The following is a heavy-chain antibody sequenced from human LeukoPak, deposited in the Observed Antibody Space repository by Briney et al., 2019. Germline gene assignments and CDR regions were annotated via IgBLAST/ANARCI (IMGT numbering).Heavy chain of an antibody. D-gene: IGHD5-18*01. CDR3: ARDLKGADTATLTGFSWYFHV. J-gene: IGHJ2*01. CDR2: TYYTSKWHS. CDR1: GDSFSSNSAA. V-gene: IGHV6-1*01. Sequence: SQTLSLTCAISGDSFSSNSAAWNRIRRSPSRGLEWLGRTYYTSKWHSDYAASVKGRITINADTSKNQFSLQLNSVTPEDTAVYYCARDLKGADTATLTGFSWYFHVWGRGTLVTVSS.